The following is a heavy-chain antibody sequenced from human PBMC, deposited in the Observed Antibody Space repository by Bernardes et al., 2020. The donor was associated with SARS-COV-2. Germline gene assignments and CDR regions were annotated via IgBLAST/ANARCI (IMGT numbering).Heavy chain of an antibody. CDR1: GYTLTELS. D-gene: IGHD2-2*01. Sequence: ASVKVSCKVSGYTLTELSMHWVRQAPGKGLEWMGGFDPEDGETVYAQKFQGRVTVTEDTSIDTVYMELSSLRSEDTAVYYCATGDGALVSALDMDVWGQGTTVIVSS. CDR3: ATGDGALVSALDMDV. CDR2: FDPEDGET. J-gene: IGHJ6*02. V-gene: IGHV1-24*01.